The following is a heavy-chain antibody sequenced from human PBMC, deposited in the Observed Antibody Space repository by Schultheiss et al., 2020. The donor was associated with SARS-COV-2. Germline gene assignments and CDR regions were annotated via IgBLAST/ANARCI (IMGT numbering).Heavy chain of an antibody. D-gene: IGHD3-22*01. J-gene: IGHJ4*02. Sequence: ASVKVSCKASGYTFTSYGISWVRQAPGQGLEWMGWISAYNGGTNYAQRFQGRVTMTTDTSSSTAYLELRSLRPDDTAVYYCARVGDSRSYRYFNVWGQGTLVTVSS. CDR3: ARVGDSRSYRYFNV. CDR1: GYTFTSYG. V-gene: IGHV1-18*04. CDR2: ISAYNGGT.